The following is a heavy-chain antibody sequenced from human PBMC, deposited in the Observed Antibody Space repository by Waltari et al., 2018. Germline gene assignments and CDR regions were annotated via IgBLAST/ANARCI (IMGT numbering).Heavy chain of an antibody. J-gene: IGHJ4*02. Sequence: QVQLVESGGGVVQPGRSLRLSCAASGFTFSSHAMLWVRQAQGKGLEWVAVISYDGSNKYYADSVKGRFTISRDNSKNTLYLQMNSLRAEDTAVYYCAREGGRNTMVRGGDYWGQGTLVTVSS. CDR3: AREGGRNTMVRGGDY. D-gene: IGHD3-10*01. CDR1: GFTFSSHA. V-gene: IGHV3-30-3*01. CDR2: ISYDGSNK.